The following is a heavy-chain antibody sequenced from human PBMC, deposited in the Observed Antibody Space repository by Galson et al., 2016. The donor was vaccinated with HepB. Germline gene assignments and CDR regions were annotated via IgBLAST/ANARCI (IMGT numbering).Heavy chain of an antibody. Sequence: SLRLSCAVSGLTFSDYWMSWVRQAPGKGLEWVANINQGGSETYYLDSVKGRFTISRDNAKNSLYLQMNSLRDEDTAVYYCASQWVAVDYWGRGTLVTVSS. V-gene: IGHV3-7*01. CDR3: ASQWVAVDY. CDR1: GLTFSDYW. CDR2: INQGGSET. D-gene: IGHD2-15*01. J-gene: IGHJ4*02.